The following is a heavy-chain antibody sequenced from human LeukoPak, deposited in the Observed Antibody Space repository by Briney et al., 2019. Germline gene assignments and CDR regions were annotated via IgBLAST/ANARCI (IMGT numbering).Heavy chain of an antibody. Sequence: ASVKVSCKASGYTFTSYGISWVRQAPGQGLEWMGWISAYNGNTNYAQKLQGRVTMTTDTSTGTAYMELRSLRSDDTAVYYCARGARYYYDSSGEKYDYWGQGTLVTVSS. CDR3: ARGARYYYDSSGEKYDY. V-gene: IGHV1-18*01. CDR2: ISAYNGNT. CDR1: GYTFTSYG. J-gene: IGHJ4*02. D-gene: IGHD3-22*01.